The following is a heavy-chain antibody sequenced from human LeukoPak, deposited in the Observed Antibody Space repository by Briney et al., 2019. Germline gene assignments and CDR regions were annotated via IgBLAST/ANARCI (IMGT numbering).Heavy chain of an antibody. CDR3: TTSMVRGVLFDY. D-gene: IGHD3-10*01. Sequence: GGSLRLSCAASGFTFSNAWMSWVRQAPGKGLEWVGRIKSKTDGGTTDYAAPVKGRFTISRDDSKNTLYLQMNSLKTEDTAVYYCTTSMVRGVLFDYWGQGTLVTVSS. J-gene: IGHJ4*02. CDR1: GFTFSNAW. V-gene: IGHV3-15*01. CDR2: IKSKTDGGTT.